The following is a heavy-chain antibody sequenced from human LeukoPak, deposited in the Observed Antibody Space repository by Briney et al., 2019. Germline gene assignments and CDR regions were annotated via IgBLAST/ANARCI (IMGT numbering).Heavy chain of an antibody. D-gene: IGHD3-3*01. V-gene: IGHV4-61*02. CDR2: IYTSGST. CDR3: ARVPRGPLEYYFDY. Sequence: PSETLSLTCTVSGGSISSGSYYWSWIRQPAGKGLEWIGRIYTSGSTNYNPSLKSRVTISVDTSKNQFSLKLSSVTAADTAVYYCARVPRGPLEYYFDYWGQGTLVTVSS. CDR1: GGSISSGSYY. J-gene: IGHJ4*02.